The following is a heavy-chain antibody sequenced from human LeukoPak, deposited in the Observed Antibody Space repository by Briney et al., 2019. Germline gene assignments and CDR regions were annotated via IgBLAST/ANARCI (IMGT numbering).Heavy chain of an antibody. CDR3: AKGYDFWSGYYTELDY. V-gene: IGHV3-9*01. J-gene: IGHJ4*02. CDR1: GFTFDDYA. CDR2: ISWNSGSI. Sequence: PGRSLRLSCAASGFTFDDYAMHWVRQAPGKGLEWVSGISWNSGSIGYADSVKGRFTISRDNAKNSLYLQMNSLRAEDTALYYCAKGYDFWSGYYTELDYWGQGTLVTVSS. D-gene: IGHD3-3*01.